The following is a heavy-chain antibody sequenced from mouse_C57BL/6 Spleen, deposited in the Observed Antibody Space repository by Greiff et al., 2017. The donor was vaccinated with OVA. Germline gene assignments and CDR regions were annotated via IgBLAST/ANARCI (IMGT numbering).Heavy chain of an antibody. J-gene: IGHJ2*01. D-gene: IGHD2-4*01. Sequence: VKLMESGAELARPGASVKMSCKASGYTFTSYTMHWVKQRPGQGLEWIGYINPSSGYTKYNQKFKDKATLTADKSSSTAYMQLSSLTSEDSAVYYCASYDWFDYWGQGTTLTVSS. CDR3: ASYDWFDY. CDR2: INPSSGYT. CDR1: GYTFTSYT. V-gene: IGHV1-4*01.